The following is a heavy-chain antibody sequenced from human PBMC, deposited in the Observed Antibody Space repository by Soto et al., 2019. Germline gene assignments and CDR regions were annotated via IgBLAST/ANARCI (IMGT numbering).Heavy chain of an antibody. Sequence: EVQLLESGGGLVQPGGSLRLSCAASGFTFSNFAMSWVRQAPGKGLEWVSTIGGSGDYTFYADSAKGRFTISRDNSKNSLYLRMNSLRAEDTAVYYCANGRIPVPGTRGLFDYWGQGTLLTVSS. CDR3: ANGRIPVPGTRGLFDY. V-gene: IGHV3-23*01. CDR1: GFTFSNFA. J-gene: IGHJ4*02. CDR2: IGGSGDYT. D-gene: IGHD6-19*01.